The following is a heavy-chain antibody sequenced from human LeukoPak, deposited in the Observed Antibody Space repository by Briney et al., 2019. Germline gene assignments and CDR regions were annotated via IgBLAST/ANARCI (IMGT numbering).Heavy chain of an antibody. D-gene: IGHD1-1*01. V-gene: IGHV4-39*01. CDR1: GGSISSSSYY. Sequence: PSETLSLTCTVVSGGSISSSSYYWGWIRQPPGKGLEWIGSFYYSGSTYYNPSLKSRVTISGDTSKNQFSLKLSSVTAADTAVYYCARLWRAAIDYGGQGILVTVSS. J-gene: IGHJ4*02. CDR2: FYYSGST. CDR3: ARLWRAAIDY.